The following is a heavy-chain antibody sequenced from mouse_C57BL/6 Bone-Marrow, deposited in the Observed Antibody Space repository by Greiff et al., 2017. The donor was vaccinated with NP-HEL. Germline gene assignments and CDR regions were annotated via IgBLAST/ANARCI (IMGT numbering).Heavy chain of an antibody. V-gene: IGHV1-31*01. CDR1: GYSFTGYY. D-gene: IGHD2-3*01. Sequence: EVQLQESGPELVKPGASVKISCKASGYSFTGYYMHWVKQSHGNILDWIGYIYPYNGVSSYNQKFKGKATLTVDTSSSTAYMELSSLTSEDSAVYYCAREGLLPYYYAMDYWGQGTSVTVSS. CDR3: AREGLLPYYYAMDY. CDR2: IYPYNGVS. J-gene: IGHJ4*01.